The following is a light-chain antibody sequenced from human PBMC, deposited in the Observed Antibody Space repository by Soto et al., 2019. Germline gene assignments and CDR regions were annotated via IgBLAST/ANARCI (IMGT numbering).Light chain of an antibody. V-gene: IGKV1-12*01. CDR3: QNYHNLQYS. Sequence: IQMTQAPSSVSASVLGRVILTCLASQRISSWLAWYHQRPGKATKLLIYATSTLETGVQSRFSGSGSGRDFTLTIRSLQPEDIATYYCQNYHNLQYSVGQG. CDR1: QRISSW. CDR2: ATS. J-gene: IGKJ2*03.